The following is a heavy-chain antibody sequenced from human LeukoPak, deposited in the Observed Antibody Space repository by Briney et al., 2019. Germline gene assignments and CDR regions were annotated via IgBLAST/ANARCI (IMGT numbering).Heavy chain of an antibody. J-gene: IGHJ5*02. D-gene: IGHD6-19*01. CDR2: ISGSGGST. Sequence: PGGSRGLSCAASGFTFSSYAMSWVRQAPGKGLEWVSAISGSGGSTYYADSVKGRFTISRDNSKNTLYLQMNSLRAEDTAVYYCAKVSGYSSGWYVRDWFDPWGQGTLVTVSS. V-gene: IGHV3-23*01. CDR1: GFTFSSYA. CDR3: AKVSGYSSGWYVRDWFDP.